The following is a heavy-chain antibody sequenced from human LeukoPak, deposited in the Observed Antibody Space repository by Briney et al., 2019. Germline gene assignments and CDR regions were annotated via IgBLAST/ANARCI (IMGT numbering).Heavy chain of an antibody. CDR1: GITLSNYG. D-gene: IGHD3-22*01. V-gene: IGHV3-23*01. CDR2: ISGSGGST. Sequence: GGSLRLSCAVSGITLSNYGMTWVRQAPGKGLEWVAGISGSGGSTNYADSVKGRFTISRDNPKNTLYLQMDSLRAEDTAVYFCAKRGVVIRVILVGFHKEAYYFDSWGQGALVTVSS. CDR3: AKRGVVIRVILVGFHKEAYYFDS. J-gene: IGHJ4*02.